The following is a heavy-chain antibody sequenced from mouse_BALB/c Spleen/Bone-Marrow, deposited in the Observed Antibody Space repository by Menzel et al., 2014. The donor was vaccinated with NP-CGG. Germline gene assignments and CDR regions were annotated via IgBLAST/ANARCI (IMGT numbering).Heavy chain of an antibody. CDR3: ARPIFL. V-gene: IGHV14-3*02. CDR2: IDPANGNT. Sequence: EVQLQESGAELVKPGASVKLSCTASGFNIKDTYMHWVKQRPEQGLEWIGRIDPANGNTKYDPKFQGKATITADTSSNTAHLQLSSLTSEDTAVYYCARPIFLWGQGTSVTVSS. CDR1: GFNIKDTY. J-gene: IGHJ4*01.